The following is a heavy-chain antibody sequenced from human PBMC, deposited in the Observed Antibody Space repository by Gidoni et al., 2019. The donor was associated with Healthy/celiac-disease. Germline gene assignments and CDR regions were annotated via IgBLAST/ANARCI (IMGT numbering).Heavy chain of an antibody. V-gene: IGHV4-34*01. D-gene: IGHD6-19*01. Sequence: QVQLQQWGAGLLKPSETLSLTCAVYGGSFSGYYWSWIRQPPGKGLEWIGEINHSGSTNYNPSLKSRVTISVDTSKNQFSLKLSSVTAADTAVYYCASNIRHYSSGWTHYYYYGMDVWGQGTTVTVSS. CDR3: ASNIRHYSSGWTHYYYYGMDV. CDR1: GGSFSGYY. J-gene: IGHJ6*02. CDR2: INHSGST.